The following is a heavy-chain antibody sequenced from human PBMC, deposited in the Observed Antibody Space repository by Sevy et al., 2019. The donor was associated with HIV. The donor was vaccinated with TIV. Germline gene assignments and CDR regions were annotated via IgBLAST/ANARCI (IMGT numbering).Heavy chain of an antibody. CDR3: AREQGLAAYSGYDYYYFDY. D-gene: IGHD5-12*01. CDR2: IIPIFGIA. Sequence: ASVKVSCKASGGTFSSYAISWVRQAPGQGLEWMGGIIPIFGIANYAQKFQGRVTITADESTSTAYMELSSLRSEDTAVYYCAREQGLAAYSGYDYYYFDYWGQGTLVTVSS. V-gene: IGHV1-69*13. J-gene: IGHJ4*02. CDR1: GGTFSSYA.